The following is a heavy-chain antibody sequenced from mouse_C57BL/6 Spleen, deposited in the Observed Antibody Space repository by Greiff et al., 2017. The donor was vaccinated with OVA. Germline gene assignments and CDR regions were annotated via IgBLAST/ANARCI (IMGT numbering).Heavy chain of an antibody. CDR2: IRSKSNNYAT. CDR3: VRHTVVAPFDY. D-gene: IGHD1-1*01. CDR1: GFSFNTYA. V-gene: IGHV10-1*01. J-gene: IGHJ2*01. Sequence: EVQGVESGGGLVQPKGSLKLSCAASGFSFNTYAMNWVRQAPGKGLEWVARIRSKSNNYATYYADSVKDRFTISRDDSESMLYLQMNNLKTEDTAMYYCVRHTVVAPFDYWGQGTTLTVSS.